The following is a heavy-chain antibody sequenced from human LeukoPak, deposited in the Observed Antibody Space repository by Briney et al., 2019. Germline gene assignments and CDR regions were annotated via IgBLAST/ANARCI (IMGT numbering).Heavy chain of an antibody. CDR3: ARTLWRYYDSSGYYYWFDL. J-gene: IGHJ5*02. Sequence: SETLSLTCTVSGGSISSYYWSWIRQPPGKGLEWIGYIYYSGSTNYNPSLKSRVTISVDTSKSQFSLKLSSVTAADTAVYYCARTLWRYYDSSGYYYWFDLWGQGTLVTVSS. D-gene: IGHD3-22*01. CDR1: GGSISSYY. CDR2: IYYSGST. V-gene: IGHV4-59*01.